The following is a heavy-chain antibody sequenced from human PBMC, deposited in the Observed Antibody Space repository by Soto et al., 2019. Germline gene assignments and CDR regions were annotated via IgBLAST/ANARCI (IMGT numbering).Heavy chain of an antibody. J-gene: IGHJ4*02. CDR3: ALAVADYYFDY. CDR2: IWYDGSNK. V-gene: IGHV3-33*01. D-gene: IGHD6-19*01. Sequence: GGSLRLSCAASGLTFSSYGMHWVRQAPGKGLEWVAVIWYDGSNKYYADSVKGRFTISRDNSKNTLYLQMNSLRAEDTAVYYCALAVADYYFDYWGQGTLVTVSS. CDR1: GLTFSSYG.